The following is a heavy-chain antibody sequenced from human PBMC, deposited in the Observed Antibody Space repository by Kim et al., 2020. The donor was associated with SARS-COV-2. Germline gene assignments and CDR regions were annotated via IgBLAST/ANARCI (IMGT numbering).Heavy chain of an antibody. CDR3: AKDSQARVKHDY. D-gene: IGHD6-13*01. Sequence: YTPDSVKGRFTITRDNSKNTLYLQMNSLRAEDTALYYCAKDSQARVKHDYWGQGTLVTVSS. J-gene: IGHJ4*02. V-gene: IGHV3-23*01.